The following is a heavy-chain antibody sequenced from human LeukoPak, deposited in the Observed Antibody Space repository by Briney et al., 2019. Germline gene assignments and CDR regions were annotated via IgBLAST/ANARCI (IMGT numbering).Heavy chain of an antibody. D-gene: IGHD6-13*01. V-gene: IGHV1-2*02. CDR1: GYTFTGYY. CDR2: INPDSGGT. Sequence: ASVKVSCKASGYTFTGYYMHWVRQAPGQGLEWMGWINPDSGGTNYAEKFHGTVTMTRDTSISTGYMELSRLQFDDTAIYYCAISFVAATGTFDFWGQGTLITVSS. CDR3: AISFVAATGTFDF. J-gene: IGHJ4*02.